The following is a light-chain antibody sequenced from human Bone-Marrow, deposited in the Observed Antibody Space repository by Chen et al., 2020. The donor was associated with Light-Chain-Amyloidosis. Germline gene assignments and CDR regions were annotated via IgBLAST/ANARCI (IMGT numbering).Light chain of an antibody. V-gene: IGLV3-25*03. Sequence: SYELIQPPWVSVSPGQTARITCSGDDLPTKYAYWYQQKPGQAPVLVIHRDTERPSGISERFSGSSSGTTATLTISGVQAEDEADYHCQSADSSGTYEVIFGGGTKLTVL. CDR3: QSADSSGTYEVI. CDR1: DLPTKY. CDR2: RDT. J-gene: IGLJ2*01.